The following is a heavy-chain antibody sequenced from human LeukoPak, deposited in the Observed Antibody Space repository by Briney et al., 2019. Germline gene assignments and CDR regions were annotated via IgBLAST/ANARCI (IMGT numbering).Heavy chain of an antibody. J-gene: IGHJ6*02. CDR2: IYTSGST. CDR1: GGSISGHY. Sequence: SETLSLTYTVSGGSISGHYWSWIRQPAGKGLEWIRRIYTSGSTNYNPSLKSRVIMSVDTSKNQFSLQLNSMTPEDTAVYYCARGQRHSSRVGGVDVWGQGTTVTVSS. V-gene: IGHV4-4*07. CDR3: ARGQRHSSRVGGVDV. D-gene: IGHD6-13*01.